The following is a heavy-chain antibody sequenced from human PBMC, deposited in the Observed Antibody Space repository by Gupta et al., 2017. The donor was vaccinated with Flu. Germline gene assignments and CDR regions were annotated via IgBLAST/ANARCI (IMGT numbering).Heavy chain of an antibody. J-gene: IGHJ6*02. CDR2: MNPNSGNT. CDR3: ARVDGLRLISYYYYGMDV. Sequence: QGLEWMGWMNPNSGNTGYAQKFQGRVTMTRNSSISTAYMELSSLRSEDTAVYYCARVDGLRLISYYYYGMDVWGQGTTVTVSS. D-gene: IGHD3-3*01. V-gene: IGHV1-8*01.